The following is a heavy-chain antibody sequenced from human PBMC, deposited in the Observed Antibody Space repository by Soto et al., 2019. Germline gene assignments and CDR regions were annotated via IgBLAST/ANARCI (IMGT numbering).Heavy chain of an antibody. D-gene: IGHD2-21*02. J-gene: IGHJ4*02. Sequence: ASVKVSCKASGYTFTNFGISWVRQAPGQGLEWMGWISAYNGNTNYAQNFQGRVTMTTDTSTSTAYMELRSLRSDDTAVYYCARWTYCGGDCYWLDFWGQGTLVTVSS. V-gene: IGHV1-18*01. CDR2: ISAYNGNT. CDR3: ARWTYCGGDCYWLDF. CDR1: GYTFTNFG.